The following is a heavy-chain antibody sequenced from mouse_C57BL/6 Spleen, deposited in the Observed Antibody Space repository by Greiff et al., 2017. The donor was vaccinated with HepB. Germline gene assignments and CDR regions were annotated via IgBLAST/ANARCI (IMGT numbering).Heavy chain of an antibody. CDR3: TRSLNYYGSSEYYFDY. CDR2: IDPETGGT. CDR1: GYTFTDYE. J-gene: IGHJ2*01. Sequence: VKLQESGAELVRPGASVTLSCKASGYTFTDYEMHWVKQTPVHGLEWIGAIDPETGGTAYNQKFKGKAILTADKSSSTAYMELRSLTSEDSAVYYGTRSLNYYGSSEYYFDYWGQGTTLTVSS. D-gene: IGHD1-1*01. V-gene: IGHV1-15*01.